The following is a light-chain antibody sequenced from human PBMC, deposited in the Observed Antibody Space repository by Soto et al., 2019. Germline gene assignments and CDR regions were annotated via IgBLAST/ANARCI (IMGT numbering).Light chain of an antibody. CDR1: SSDVGSYNR. CDR3: SSFTTSSTYV. Sequence: SLLTQPPSVSGSPGQSVAIFFSGTSSDVGSYNRVSWYQQPPGTAPKLMIYDVSNRPSGVPDRFSGSKSGNTASLTISGLQAEDEADYYCSSFTTSSTYVFGTGTKVTVL. CDR2: DVS. J-gene: IGLJ1*01. V-gene: IGLV2-18*02.